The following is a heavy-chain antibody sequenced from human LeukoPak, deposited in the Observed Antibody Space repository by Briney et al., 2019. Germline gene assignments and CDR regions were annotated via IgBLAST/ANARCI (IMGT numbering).Heavy chain of an antibody. Sequence: GGSLRLSCAASGFTFSSYAMSWVRQAPGKGLEWVSGISGSGGSTYYADSVKGRFTISRDNSKNTLYLQMNSLRAEDTAVYYCARVYGDSRGYFDYWGQGTLVTVS. D-gene: IGHD4-17*01. CDR1: GFTFSSYA. CDR2: ISGSGGST. J-gene: IGHJ4*02. CDR3: ARVYGDSRGYFDY. V-gene: IGHV3-23*01.